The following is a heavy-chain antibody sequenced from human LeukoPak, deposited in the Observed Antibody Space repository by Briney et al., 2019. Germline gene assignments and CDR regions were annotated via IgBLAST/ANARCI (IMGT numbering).Heavy chain of an antibody. CDR3: ARSTLATTGTY. D-gene: IGHD2-8*02. CDR1: GFTFNSYE. V-gene: IGHV3-48*03. CDR2: ISTSGTTI. J-gene: IGHJ4*02. Sequence: PGGSLRLSCAASGFTFNSYEMNWVRQAPGKGLEWVSYISTSGTTIYYADSVKGRFTISRDNAKNSVYLQMNSLRAEDTAVYYCARSTLATTGTYWGQGTLVTVSS.